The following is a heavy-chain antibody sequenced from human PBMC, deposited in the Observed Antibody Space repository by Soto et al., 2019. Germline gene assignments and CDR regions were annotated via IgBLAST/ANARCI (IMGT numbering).Heavy chain of an antibody. D-gene: IGHD5-12*01. V-gene: IGHV4-39*01. CDR2: IFYSGNT. J-gene: IGHJ4*02. CDR1: GDSISSSNYY. CDR3: ARHPYRGYDFDY. Sequence: PSDTLSLTCTVSGDSISSSNYYWAWIRQPPGKGLEWIGSIFYSGNTYYNPSLKSRVTISMDMSKNQFSLKLSSVTAADTAVYYCARHPYRGYDFDYWGQGTLVTVSS.